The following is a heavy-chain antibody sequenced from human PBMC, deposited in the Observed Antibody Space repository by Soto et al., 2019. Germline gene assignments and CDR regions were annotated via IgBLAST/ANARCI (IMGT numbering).Heavy chain of an antibody. Sequence: GALRLSCAASGFTFSSYGMHWVRQAPGKGLEWVAVIWYDGSNKYYADSVKGRFTISRDNSKNTLYLQMNSLRAEDTAVYYCARGGEWFGELFSYFDYWGQGTLVTVSS. CDR3: ARGGEWFGELFSYFDY. CDR1: GFTFSSYG. J-gene: IGHJ4*02. V-gene: IGHV3-33*01. D-gene: IGHD3-10*01. CDR2: IWYDGSNK.